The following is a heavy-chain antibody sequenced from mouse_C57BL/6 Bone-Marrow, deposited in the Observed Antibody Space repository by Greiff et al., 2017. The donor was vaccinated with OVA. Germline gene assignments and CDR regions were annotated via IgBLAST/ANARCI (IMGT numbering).Heavy chain of an antibody. V-gene: IGHV5-4*03. CDR1: GFTFSSYA. CDR3: ARAYYSNYEGFAY. D-gene: IGHD2-5*01. CDR2: ISDGGSYT. Sequence: EVKLMESGGGLVKPGGSLKLSCAASGFTFSSYAMSWVRQTPEKRLEWVATISDGGSYTYYPDNVKGRFTISRDNAKNSLYLQMSHLKSEDTAMYYCARAYYSNYEGFAYWGQGTLVTVSA. J-gene: IGHJ3*01.